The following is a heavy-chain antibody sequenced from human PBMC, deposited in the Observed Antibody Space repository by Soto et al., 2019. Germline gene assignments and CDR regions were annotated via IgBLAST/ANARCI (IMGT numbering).Heavy chain of an antibody. CDR2: ISWDGGST. D-gene: IGHD6-19*01. J-gene: IGHJ4*02. CDR1: GFTFDDYT. CDR3: AKDSSPGYSSGRYFDY. Sequence: EVQLVESGGVVVQHGGSLRLSCAASGFTFDDYTMHWVRQAPGKGLEWVSLISWDGGSTYDAASVKGRFTISRDNSKNSLYLQMDSLRTEDTALYYCAKDSSPGYSSGRYFDYWGQGTLVTVSS. V-gene: IGHV3-43*01.